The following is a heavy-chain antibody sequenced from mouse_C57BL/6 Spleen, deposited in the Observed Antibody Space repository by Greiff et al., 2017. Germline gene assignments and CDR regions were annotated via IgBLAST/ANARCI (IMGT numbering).Heavy chain of an antibody. CDR3: ARSWGYDEDYFDY. CDR2: INPSNGGT. Sequence: QVQLQQSGTELVKPGASVKLSCKASGYTFTSYWMHWVKQRPGQGLEWIGNINPSNGGTNYNEKFKSKATLTVDKSSSTAYMQLSSLTSEDSAVYYCARSWGYDEDYFDYWGQGTTLTVSS. V-gene: IGHV1-53*01. CDR1: GYTFTSYW. D-gene: IGHD2-2*01. J-gene: IGHJ2*01.